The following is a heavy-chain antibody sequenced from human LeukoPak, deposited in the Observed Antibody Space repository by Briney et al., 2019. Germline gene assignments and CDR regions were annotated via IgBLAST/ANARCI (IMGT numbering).Heavy chain of an antibody. CDR3: AGGLQWLAHDC. V-gene: IGHV4-59*08. Sequence: KSSETLSCNCTVYGVSISSLNWSWIRQPPGQRREWIGSTYHSGTTNYNPTLKSRVTISVDTSKNQLSLKLSCVSAADTAMYYGAGGLQWLAHDCWGQGTLVTVSS. CDR1: GVSISSLN. CDR2: TYHSGTT. D-gene: IGHD6-19*01. J-gene: IGHJ4*02.